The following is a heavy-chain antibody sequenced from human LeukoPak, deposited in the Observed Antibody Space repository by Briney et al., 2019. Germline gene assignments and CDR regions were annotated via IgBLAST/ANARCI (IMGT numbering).Heavy chain of an antibody. CDR1: GFTVSSNY. J-gene: IGHJ6*03. CDR2: IYSDSGGST. V-gene: IGHV3-66*02. CDR3: ARGLYYYYMDV. Sequence: GGSLRLSCAASGFTVSSNYMSWVRQAPGKGLEWVSVIYSDSGGSTYYTDSVKGRFTISRDNSKNTLYLQMNSLRAEDTAIYYCARGLYYYYMDVWGKGTTVTVSS.